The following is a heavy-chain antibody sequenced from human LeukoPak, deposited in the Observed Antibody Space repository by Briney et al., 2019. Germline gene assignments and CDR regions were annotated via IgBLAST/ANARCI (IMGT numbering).Heavy chain of an antibody. V-gene: IGHV4-39*07. Sequence: PSETLSLTCTVSGGSISSSSYYWGWIRQPPGKGLEWIGSIYHSGSTYYNPSLKSRVTISVDTSKNQFSLKLSSVTAADTAVYYCASIVVVPAATRAFDYWGQGTLVTVSS. CDR1: GGSISSSSYY. CDR3: ASIVVVPAATRAFDY. D-gene: IGHD2-2*01. CDR2: IYHSGST. J-gene: IGHJ4*02.